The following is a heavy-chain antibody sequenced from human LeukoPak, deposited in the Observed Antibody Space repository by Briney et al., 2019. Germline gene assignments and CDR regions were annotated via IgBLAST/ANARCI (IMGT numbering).Heavy chain of an antibody. CDR3: ARDPRSWYYYDSSGYSDAFDI. V-gene: IGHV1-24*01. Sequence: ASVKVSCKVSGYTLTELSMHWVRQAPGKGLEWMGGFDTEDGETIYAQKFQGRVTMTEDTSTDTAYMELSSLRSEDTAVYYCARDPRSWYYYDSSGYSDAFDIWGQGTMVTVSS. CDR1: GYTLTELS. J-gene: IGHJ3*02. CDR2: FDTEDGET. D-gene: IGHD3-22*01.